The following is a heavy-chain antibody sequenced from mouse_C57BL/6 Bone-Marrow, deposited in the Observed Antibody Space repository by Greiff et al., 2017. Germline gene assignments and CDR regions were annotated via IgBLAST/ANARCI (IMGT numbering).Heavy chain of an antibody. V-gene: IGHV1-69*01. D-gene: IGHD2-3*01. J-gene: IGHJ3*01. CDR1: GYTFTSYW. CDR3: ARENYDGYCGAY. Sequence: QVQLKQSGAELVKPGASVKLSCKASGYTFTSYWMHWVKQRPGQGLEWIGEVDPSDSDTNYNQKFQGKSTLTVDKSSSTAYMQLSSLTSEDSAVYFCARENYDGYCGAYWGQGTLSLSLQ. CDR2: VDPSDSDT.